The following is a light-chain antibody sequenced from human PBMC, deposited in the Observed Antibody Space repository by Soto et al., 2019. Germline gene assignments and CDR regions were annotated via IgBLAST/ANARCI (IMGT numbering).Light chain of an antibody. V-gene: IGKV3-15*01. CDR1: QSVRSS. CDR2: DAS. CDR3: QQYNNWPPT. J-gene: IGKJ5*01. Sequence: EIVMTQSPATLSASLGERATLSCRASQSVRSSLAWYQQKPGQAPRLLIYDASTRAPGIPARFSGSGSGTELTLTISSLQSDDFAVYHCQQYNNWPPTFGHGTRLEIK.